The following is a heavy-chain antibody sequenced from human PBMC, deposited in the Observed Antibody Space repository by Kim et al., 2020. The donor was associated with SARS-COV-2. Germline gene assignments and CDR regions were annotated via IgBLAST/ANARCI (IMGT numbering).Heavy chain of an antibody. CDR1: GGSISTYY. J-gene: IGHJ4*02. D-gene: IGHD2-21*02. CDR2: IYYTGTT. CDR3: ARHDCASFPLAY. Sequence: SETLSLTCTVSGGSISTYYWSWIRHPPGKGLEWIGYIYYTGTTDYNPSLKSRVTISLDTSRNQFSLKLTSVTAADTAVYYCARHDCASFPLAYWCQGTL. V-gene: IGHV4-59*08.